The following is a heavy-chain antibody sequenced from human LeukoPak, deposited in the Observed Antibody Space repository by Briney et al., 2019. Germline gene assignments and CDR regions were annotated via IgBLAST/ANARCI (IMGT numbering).Heavy chain of an antibody. J-gene: IGHJ3*02. CDR2: ISSSSSYI. D-gene: IGHD2-15*01. Sequence: GGSLRLSCAASGFTFSSYSMNWVRQAPGKGLEWVSSISSSSSYIYYADSVKGRFTISRDNAKNSLYLQMNSLRAEDTAVYYCARGMTPEAFDIWGQGTMVTVSS. V-gene: IGHV3-21*01. CDR1: GFTFSSYS. CDR3: ARGMTPEAFDI.